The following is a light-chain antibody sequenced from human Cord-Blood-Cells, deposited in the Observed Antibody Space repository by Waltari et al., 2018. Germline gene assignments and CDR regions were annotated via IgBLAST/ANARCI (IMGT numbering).Light chain of an antibody. V-gene: IGLV2-8*01. Sequence: QSALTQPPSASGSPGQSVTIPRTGTSSDVGGYNYVSWYQQHPGKAPKLMIYEVSKRPSGVPDRFSGSKSGNTASLTVSGLQAEDEADYYCSSYAGSNNLVFGTGTKVTVL. CDR3: SSYAGSNNLV. CDR1: SSDVGGYNY. CDR2: EVS. J-gene: IGLJ1*01.